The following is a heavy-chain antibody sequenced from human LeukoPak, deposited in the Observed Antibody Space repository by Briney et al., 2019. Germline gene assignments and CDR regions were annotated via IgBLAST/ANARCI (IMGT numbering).Heavy chain of an antibody. CDR1: GGPFSGYY. CDR2: VNHSGST. J-gene: IGHJ4*02. Sequence: PSETLSLTCAVYGGPFSGYYWSWIRQPPGKGLEWIGEVNHSGSTNYNPSLKSRVTISVDTSKNQFSLKLSSVTAADTAVYYCASDSTGGRNYWGQGTLVTVSS. D-gene: IGHD2-8*02. CDR3: ASDSTGGRNY. V-gene: IGHV4-34*01.